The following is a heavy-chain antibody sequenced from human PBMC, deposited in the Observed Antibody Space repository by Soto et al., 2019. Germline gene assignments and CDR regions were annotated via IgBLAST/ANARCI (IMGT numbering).Heavy chain of an antibody. J-gene: IGHJ4*02. CDR3: ARESADYGGNGFWPTDY. Sequence: QVQLVQSGAEVKKPGSSVKVSCKASGGTFSSYAISWVRQAPGQGLEWMGGIIPIFGTANYEQKFQGRVTITADESTSTAYMELSSLRSEDTAVYYCARESADYGGNGFWPTDYWGQGTLVTVSS. CDR2: IIPIFGTA. CDR1: GGTFSSYA. D-gene: IGHD4-17*01. V-gene: IGHV1-69*01.